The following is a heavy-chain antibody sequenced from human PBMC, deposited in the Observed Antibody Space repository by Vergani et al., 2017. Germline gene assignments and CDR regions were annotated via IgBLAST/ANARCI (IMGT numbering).Heavy chain of an antibody. CDR1: GGSISSYY. D-gene: IGHD3-22*01. CDR2: IYTSGST. V-gene: IGHV4-59*10. J-gene: IGHJ5*02. CDR3: ARDYYYDSSGYYYGENWFDP. Sequence: QVQLQQWGAGLLKPSETLSLTCTVSGGSISSYYWSWIRQPAGKGLEWIGRIYTSGSTNYNPSLKSRVTMSVDTSKNQFSLKLSSVTAADTAVYYCARDYYYDSSGYYYGENWFDPWGQGTLVTVSS.